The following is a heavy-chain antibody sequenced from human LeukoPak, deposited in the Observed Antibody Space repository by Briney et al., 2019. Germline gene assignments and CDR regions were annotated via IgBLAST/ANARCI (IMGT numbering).Heavy chain of an antibody. CDR3: ARDRIGYCTNGVCYTSSSSSWYWFDP. Sequence: SETLSLTCTVPGGSISSYYWSRIRQPAGKGLEWIGRIYTSGSPHYNPSLKSRDTMSVDTSKNQCSLKLSSVTAADTAVYYCARDRIGYCTNGVCYTSSSSSWYWFDPWGQGTLVTVSS. CDR1: GGSISSYY. V-gene: IGHV4-4*07. D-gene: IGHD2-8*01. CDR2: IYTSGSP. J-gene: IGHJ5*02.